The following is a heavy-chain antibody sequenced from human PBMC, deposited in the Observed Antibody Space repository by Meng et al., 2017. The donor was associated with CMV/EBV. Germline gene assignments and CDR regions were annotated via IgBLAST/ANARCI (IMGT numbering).Heavy chain of an antibody. CDR3: ARGDYSNSHDY. J-gene: IGHJ4*02. Sequence: SETLSLTCTVSGGSISSSSYYWGWIRQPPGKGLEWIGSIYYSGSTYYNPSLKSRVTISVDTSKNQFSLKLSSVPAADTAVYYCARGDYSNSHDYWGQGTLVTVSS. CDR1: GGSISSSSYY. CDR2: IYYSGST. D-gene: IGHD4-11*01. V-gene: IGHV4-39*07.